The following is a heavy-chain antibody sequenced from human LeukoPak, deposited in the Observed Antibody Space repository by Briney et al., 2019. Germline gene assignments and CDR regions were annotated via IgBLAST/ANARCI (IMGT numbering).Heavy chain of an antibody. Sequence: GGSLRLSCAASGFTFSNYAMSWIRQAPGKGLEWVSYISSSGSTIYYADSVKGRFTISRDNAKNSLYLQMNSLRAEDTAVYYCARDKFPYYDYVWGSYRNFDYWGQGTLVTVSS. CDR2: ISSSGSTI. D-gene: IGHD3-16*02. J-gene: IGHJ4*02. CDR3: ARDKFPYYDYVWGSYRNFDY. CDR1: GFTFSNYA. V-gene: IGHV3-11*01.